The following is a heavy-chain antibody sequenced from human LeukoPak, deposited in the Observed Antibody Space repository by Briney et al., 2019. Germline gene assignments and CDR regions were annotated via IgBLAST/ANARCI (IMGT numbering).Heavy chain of an antibody. V-gene: IGHV4-31*03. CDR1: GGSISSGGYY. J-gene: IGHJ4*02. CDR3: ARDEAAAGGGFDY. Sequence: SETLSLTCTVSGGSISSGGYYWSWIRQHPGKGLERIGYIYYSGSTYYNPSLKSRVTISVDTSKNQFSLKLSSVTAADTAVYYCARDEAAAGGGFDYWGQGTLVTVSS. D-gene: IGHD6-13*01. CDR2: IYYSGST.